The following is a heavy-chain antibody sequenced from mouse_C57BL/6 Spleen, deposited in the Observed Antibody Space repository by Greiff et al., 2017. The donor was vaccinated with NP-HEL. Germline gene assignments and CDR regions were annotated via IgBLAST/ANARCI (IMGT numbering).Heavy chain of an antibody. Sequence: VQLQQSGPELVKPGASVKIPCKASGYTFTDYNMDWVKQSHGKSLEWIGDINPNNGGTIYNQKFKGKATLTVDKSSSTAYMELRSLTSEDTAVYYCARLGQWAWFAYWGQGTLVTVSA. V-gene: IGHV1-18*01. D-gene: IGHD3-3*01. J-gene: IGHJ3*01. CDR3: ARLGQWAWFAY. CDR2: INPNNGGT. CDR1: GYTFTDYN.